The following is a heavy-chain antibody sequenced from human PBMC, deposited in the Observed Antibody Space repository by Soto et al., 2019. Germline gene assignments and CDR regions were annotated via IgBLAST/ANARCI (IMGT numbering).Heavy chain of an antibody. CDR3: AREIGIAQYDFWSGYFPAGY. J-gene: IGHJ4*02. Sequence: SETLSLTCTVSGGSISSSSYYWGWIRQPPGKGLEWIGSIYYSGSTYYNPSLKSRVTISVDTSKNQFSLKLSSVTAADTAVYYCAREIGIAQYDFWSGYFPAGYWGQGTLVTVSS. V-gene: IGHV4-39*02. CDR1: GGSISSSSYY. D-gene: IGHD3-3*01. CDR2: IYYSGST.